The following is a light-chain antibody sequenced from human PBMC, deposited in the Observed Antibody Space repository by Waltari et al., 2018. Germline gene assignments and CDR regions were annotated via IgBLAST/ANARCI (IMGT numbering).Light chain of an antibody. J-gene: IGKJ4*01. V-gene: IGKV1-5*03. CDR2: KAS. CDR3: QQYNSYSSLS. Sequence: DIQMTQSPSTLSAFVGDRVTITCRASESISRLLAWYQQKPGKAPNLLISKASNLEIGVPSRFSGSVSETEFTLTINSLQPDDFATYYCQQYNSYSSLSFGGGTKVEI. CDR1: ESISRL.